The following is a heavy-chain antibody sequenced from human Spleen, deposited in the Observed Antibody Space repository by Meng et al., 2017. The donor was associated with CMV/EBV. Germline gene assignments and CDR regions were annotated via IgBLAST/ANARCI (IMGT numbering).Heavy chain of an antibody. Sequence: GSLRLSCAASGFTFSSYSMNWIRQAPGKGLEFVSSISSSSRYKHYADSVKGRFTISRDNAENSLFLQMNSLRAEDTAVYYCARRRGNGYSEFWGQGILVTVSS. D-gene: IGHD2-15*01. V-gene: IGHV3-21*01. CDR3: ARRRGNGYSEF. CDR2: ISSSSRYK. J-gene: IGHJ4*02. CDR1: GFTFSSYS.